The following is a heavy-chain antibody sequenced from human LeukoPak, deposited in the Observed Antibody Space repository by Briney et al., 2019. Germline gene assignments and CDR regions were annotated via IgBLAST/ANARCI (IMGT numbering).Heavy chain of an antibody. J-gene: IGHJ6*03. CDR1: GGSISSYY. CDR3: TRGSIAYYYMDV. Sequence: PSETLSLTCTVSGGSISSYYWGWIRQPPGKGLEWIGNIYYSGSTNYNPSLKSRVTISVDTSKNQFSLKLSSVTAADTAVYYCTRGSIAYYYMDVWGRGTTVTVSS. D-gene: IGHD3-22*01. V-gene: IGHV4-59*01. CDR2: IYYSGST.